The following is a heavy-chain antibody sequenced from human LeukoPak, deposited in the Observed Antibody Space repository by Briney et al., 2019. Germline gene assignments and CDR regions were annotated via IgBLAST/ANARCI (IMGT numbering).Heavy chain of an antibody. CDR1: GGTFSSYA. Sequence: ASVKVSCKASGGTFSSYAISWVRQAPGQGLEWMGGVIPIFGTANYAQKFQGRVTITADESTSTAYMELSSLRSEDTAVYYCASPYYYDSSGYYARNYYYYGMDVWGQGTTVTVSS. D-gene: IGHD3-22*01. V-gene: IGHV1-69*13. J-gene: IGHJ6*02. CDR2: VIPIFGTA. CDR3: ASPYYYDSSGYYARNYYYYGMDV.